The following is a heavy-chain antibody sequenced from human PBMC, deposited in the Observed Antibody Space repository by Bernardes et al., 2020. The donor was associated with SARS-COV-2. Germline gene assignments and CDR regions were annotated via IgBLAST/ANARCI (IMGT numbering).Heavy chain of an antibody. D-gene: IGHD6-6*01. J-gene: IGHJ4*02. CDR3: ALGGPTSKSARTFDH. V-gene: IGHV4-31*03. Sequence: SETLSLTCSVSGSSVSSGTYFWTWIRQHPGKGLEWIGYIYYSGGTYYNPSLKSRITISLDTSKNQFSLKMNSLTAADTAIYYCALGGPTSKSARTFDHWGQGTLVTVSS. CDR1: GSSVSSGTYF. CDR2: IYYSGGT.